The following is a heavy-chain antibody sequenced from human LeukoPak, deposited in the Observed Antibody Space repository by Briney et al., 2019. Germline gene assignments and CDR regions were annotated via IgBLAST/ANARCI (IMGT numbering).Heavy chain of an antibody. CDR2: IKQDGSEK. CDR1: GFTFISYW. V-gene: IGHV3-7*03. CDR3: ARGGFTMVRGHWFDP. D-gene: IGHD3-10*01. Sequence: PGGSLRLSGAASGFTFISYWMSWFRQAPGKGLEGVANIKQDGSEKYYVDSVKGRFTISRDNAKNSLYLQMNSLRAEDTAVYYCARGGFTMVRGHWFDPWGQGTLVTVSS. J-gene: IGHJ5*02.